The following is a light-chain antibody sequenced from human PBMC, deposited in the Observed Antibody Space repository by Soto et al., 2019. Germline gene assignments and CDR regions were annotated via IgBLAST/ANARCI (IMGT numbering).Light chain of an antibody. CDR3: MQGTHWPPT. CDR1: HSLVYIDGNTY. V-gene: IGKV2-30*01. CDR2: NVS. Sequence: DVVMTQSPLSLPVTLGQPASISCRSSHSLVYIDGNTYLNWFQERPGQSPRRLIYNVSNRDSGVPDRFSGSGSGTDFTLKISRVEAEDVGIYYCMQGTHWPPTFGGGTKVEIK. J-gene: IGKJ4*01.